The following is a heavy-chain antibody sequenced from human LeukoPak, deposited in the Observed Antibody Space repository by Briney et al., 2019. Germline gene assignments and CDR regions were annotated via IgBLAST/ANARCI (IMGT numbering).Heavy chain of an antibody. D-gene: IGHD2-15*01. CDR2: AYYSGHT. V-gene: IGHV4-59*08. J-gene: IGHJ4*02. CDR1: GSSISDNY. Sequence: SETLSLTCTVSGSSISDNYWSWIRQPPGKGLEWIGYAYYSGHTNYNSSLKSRVTMSLDTSKSPFSLRLSSVTAADTAVYFCARHPFATPFDYWGPGTLVTVSS. CDR3: ARHPFATPFDY.